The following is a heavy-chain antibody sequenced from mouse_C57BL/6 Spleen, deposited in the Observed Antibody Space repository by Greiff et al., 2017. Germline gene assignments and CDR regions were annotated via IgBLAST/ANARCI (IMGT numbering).Heavy chain of an antibody. CDR2: ISYDGSN. Sequence: EVKLQESGPGLVKPSQSLSLTCSVTGYSITSGYYWNWIRQFPGNKLEWMGYISYDGSNNYNPSLKNRISITRDTSKNQFFLKLNSVTTEYTATYYCARGTTVVKYYCDYWGQGTTLTVSS. J-gene: IGHJ2*01. V-gene: IGHV3-6*01. D-gene: IGHD1-1*01. CDR3: ARGTTVVKYYCDY. CDR1: GYSITSGYY.